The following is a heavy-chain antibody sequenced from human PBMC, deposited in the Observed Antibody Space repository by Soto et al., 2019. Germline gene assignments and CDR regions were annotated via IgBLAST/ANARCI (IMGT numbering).Heavy chain of an antibody. CDR2: IIPIFGTA. Sequence: QVQLVQSGAEVKKPGSSVKVSCKASGGTFSSYAISWVRQAPGQGLEWMGGIIPIFGTANYAQKFQGRVTITADESTSTAYKELSSLRSEDTAVYYCAREVSSSPEGNYYYYYGMDVWGQGTTVTVSS. CDR1: GGTFSSYA. CDR3: AREVSSSPEGNYYYYYGMDV. V-gene: IGHV1-69*01. J-gene: IGHJ6*02. D-gene: IGHD6-6*01.